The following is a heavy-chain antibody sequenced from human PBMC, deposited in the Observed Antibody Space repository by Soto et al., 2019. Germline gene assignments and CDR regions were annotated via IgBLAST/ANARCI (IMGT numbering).Heavy chain of an antibody. CDR3: ARHDPGGYFRH. CDR2: IYYSGST. D-gene: IGHD1-1*01. J-gene: IGHJ1*01. CDR1: GGSISSSSYY. Sequence: SETLSLTCTVSGGSISSSSYYWGWIRQPPGKGLEWIGSIYYSGSTYYNPSLKSRVTISVDTSKNQFSLKLSSVTAADTAVYYCARHDPGGYFRHWGQGTLVTVSS. V-gene: IGHV4-39*01.